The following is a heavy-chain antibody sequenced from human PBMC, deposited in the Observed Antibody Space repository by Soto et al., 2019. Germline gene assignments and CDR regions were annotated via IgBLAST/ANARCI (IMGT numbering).Heavy chain of an antibody. D-gene: IGHD2-2*01. CDR3: AGDSDAALKPADFSPSCYGMDV. J-gene: IGHJ6*02. Sequence: QVRLVQSGAEVKEPGASVKVSCKASGYTFIDYYMHWVRQAPGQGLEWVGWINPNNGGTNYAQKFQGRVTMTRDTSISTVYMDLSRLRSDDTAVYYCAGDSDAALKPADFSPSCYGMDVWGQGTTVTVSS. CDR1: GYTFIDYY. V-gene: IGHV1-2*02. CDR2: INPNNGGT.